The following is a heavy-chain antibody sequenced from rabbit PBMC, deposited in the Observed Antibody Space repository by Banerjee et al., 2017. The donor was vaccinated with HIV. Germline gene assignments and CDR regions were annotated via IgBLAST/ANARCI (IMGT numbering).Heavy chain of an antibody. CDR3: ARDQAGDADYGPYYLNL. D-gene: IGHD2-1*01. Sequence: QEQLVESGGGLVQLEGSLTLTCTASGFSFSSCDYMCCVRQAPGKGLEWISCIAGSSSGFTYSATWAKGRFTCSKTSSTTVTLQMTSLTVADTATYFCARDQAGDADYGPYYLNLWGQGTLVTVS. J-gene: IGHJ4*01. V-gene: IGHV1S45*01. CDR1: GFSFSSCDY. CDR2: IAGSSSGFT.